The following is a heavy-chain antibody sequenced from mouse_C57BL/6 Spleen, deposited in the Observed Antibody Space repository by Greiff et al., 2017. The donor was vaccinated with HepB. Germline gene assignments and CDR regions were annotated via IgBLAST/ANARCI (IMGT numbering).Heavy chain of an antibody. Sequence: VHVKQSGPELVKPGASVKIPCKASGYTFTDYNMDWVKQSHGKSLEWIGDINPNNGGTIYNQKFKGKATLTVDKSSSTAYMELRSLTSEDTAVYYCARKGHYYGSTFDYWGQGTTLTVSS. D-gene: IGHD1-1*01. V-gene: IGHV1-18*01. CDR1: GYTFTDYN. CDR2: INPNNGGT. CDR3: ARKGHYYGSTFDY. J-gene: IGHJ2*01.